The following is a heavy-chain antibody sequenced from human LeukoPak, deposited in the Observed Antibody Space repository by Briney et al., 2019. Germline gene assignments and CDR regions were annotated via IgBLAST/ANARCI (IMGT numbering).Heavy chain of an antibody. CDR1: GGSISSYY. D-gene: IGHD3-9*01. V-gene: IGHV4-59*08. CDR3: ARPTGYYGYGMDV. Sequence: SETLSLTCTVGGGSISSYYWSWIRQPPGKGLEWIGYIYYSGSTNYNPSLKSRVTISVDTSKNQFSLKLSSVTAADTAVYYCARPTGYYGYGMDVWGQGTTVTVSS. J-gene: IGHJ6*02. CDR2: IYYSGST.